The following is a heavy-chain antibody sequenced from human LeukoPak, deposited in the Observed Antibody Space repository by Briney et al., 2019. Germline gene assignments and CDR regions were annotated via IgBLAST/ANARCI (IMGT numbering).Heavy chain of an antibody. CDR2: MNPNSGNT. CDR3: ARVGELRYFDWLLPSYYYYYMDV. J-gene: IGHJ6*03. CDR1: GYTFTGYY. D-gene: IGHD3-9*01. Sequence: ASVKVSCKASGYTFTGYYMHWVRQATGQGLEWMGWMNPNSGNTGYAQKFQGRVTMTRNTSISTAYMELSSLRSEDTAVYYCARVGELRYFDWLLPSYYYYYMDVWGKGTTVTISS. V-gene: IGHV1-8*02.